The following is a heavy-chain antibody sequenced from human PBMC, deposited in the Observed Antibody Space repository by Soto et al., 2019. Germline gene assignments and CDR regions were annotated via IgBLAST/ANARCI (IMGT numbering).Heavy chain of an antibody. CDR3: ARDLYCSGGSCLNWFDP. Sequence: ASVKVSCKASGYTFTSYGISWVRQAPGQGLEWMGWINAGNGNTKYSQKLQGRVTMTRDTSASTAYMELSSLRSEDTAVYYCARDLYCSGGSCLNWFDPWGQGTLVTVSS. CDR1: GYTFTSYG. CDR2: INAGNGNT. D-gene: IGHD2-15*01. V-gene: IGHV1-18*01. J-gene: IGHJ5*02.